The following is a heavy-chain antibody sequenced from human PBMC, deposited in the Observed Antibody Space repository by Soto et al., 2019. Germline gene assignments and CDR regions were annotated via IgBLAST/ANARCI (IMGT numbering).Heavy chain of an antibody. CDR3: AREVLVRGIKYHGMDV. CDR1: GFTFSSYG. J-gene: IGHJ6*02. Sequence: QVQLVESGGGVVQPGRSLSLSCAASGFTFSSYGIHWVRQAPGKGLEWVAVIWYAGSNKYYADSVKGRFTISRDNSKNTVYLQMNSLRAEDTAVYYCAREVLVRGIKYHGMDVWGQGTTVTVSS. V-gene: IGHV3-33*01. D-gene: IGHD3-10*01. CDR2: IWYAGSNK.